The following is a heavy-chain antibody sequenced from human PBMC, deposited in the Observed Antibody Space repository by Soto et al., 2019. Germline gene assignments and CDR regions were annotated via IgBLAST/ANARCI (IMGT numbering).Heavy chain of an antibody. CDR1: GYSFTSYW. V-gene: IGHV5-10-1*01. CDR3: AKRSWEGYCSGGDCRYGMDV. CDR2: IDPIDSYA. Sequence: GESLKISCKGSGYSFTSYWISWVRQMPGKGLEWMGRIDPIDSYANYSPSFQGHVTISADKSISTAYLQWSSLKASDTAMYYCAKRSWEGYCSGGDCRYGMDVWGQGTTVTVSS. D-gene: IGHD2-15*01. J-gene: IGHJ6*02.